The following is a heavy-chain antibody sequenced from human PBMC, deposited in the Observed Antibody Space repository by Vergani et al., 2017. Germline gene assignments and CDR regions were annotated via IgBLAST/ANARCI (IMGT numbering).Heavy chain of an antibody. CDR3: ARHPESGVVPAAPYYDYYYGMDG. D-gene: IGHD2-2*01. V-gene: IGHV1-18*04. CDR2: ISAYNGNT. J-gene: IGHJ6*02. CDR1: GYTFTSYG. Sequence: QVQLVQSGAEVKKPGASVKVSCKASGYTFTSYGISWVRQAPGQGLEWMGWISAYNGNTNYAQKLQGRVTMTTGTSTSTAYMELSGLRSDDTAVYYCARHPESGVVPAAPYYDYYYGMDGWRQGTTVTVSS.